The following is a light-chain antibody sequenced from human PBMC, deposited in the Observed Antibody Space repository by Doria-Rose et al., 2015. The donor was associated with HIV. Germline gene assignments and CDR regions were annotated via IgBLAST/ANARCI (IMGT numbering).Light chain of an antibody. J-gene: IGKJ1*01. CDR3: QQRWT. Sequence: DIRMTQSPSTLSASVGDRVNITCRASQTISSWLAWYQQKPGKAPKLLIYKASSLESGVPSRFSGSGSGTEFILTISSLQPDDFATYYCQQRWTFGQGTKVEIK. V-gene: IGKV1-5*03. CDR1: QTISSW. CDR2: KAS.